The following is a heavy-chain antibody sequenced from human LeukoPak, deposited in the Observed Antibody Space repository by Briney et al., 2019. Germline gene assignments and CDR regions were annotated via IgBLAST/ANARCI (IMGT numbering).Heavy chain of an antibody. CDR3: TRGSSSSDPVYYYYYMDV. J-gene: IGHJ6*03. CDR1: GFTFSGSA. V-gene: IGHV3-73*01. CDR2: IRSKANSYAT. D-gene: IGHD6-6*01. Sequence: PGGSLRLSCAASGFTFSGSAMHWVRQASGQGLEWVARIRSKANSYATAYAASVKGRFTISRDDSKNTAYLQMNSLKTEDTAVYYCTRGSSSSDPVYYYYYMDVWGKGTTVTVSS.